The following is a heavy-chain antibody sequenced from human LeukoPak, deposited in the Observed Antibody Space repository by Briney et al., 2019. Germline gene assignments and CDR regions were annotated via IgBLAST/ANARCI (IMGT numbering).Heavy chain of an antibody. D-gene: IGHD3-10*01. J-gene: IGHJ4*02. CDR2: IYYSGST. Sequence: SETLSLTCTVSGGSISSYYWSWIRQPPGKGLEWIGYIYYSGSTNYNPSLKSRVTISVDTSKNQFSLRLSSVTAADTAVYYCARASDITMVRGVITKSYYFDYWGQGTLVTVSS. V-gene: IGHV4-59*08. CDR3: ARASDITMVRGVITKSYYFDY. CDR1: GGSISSYY.